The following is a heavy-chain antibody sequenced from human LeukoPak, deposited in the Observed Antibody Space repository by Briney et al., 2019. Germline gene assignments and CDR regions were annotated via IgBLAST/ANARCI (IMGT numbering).Heavy chain of an antibody. Sequence: ASVKVSCKASGYTFTSYGISWVRQAPGKGLEWMGGFDPEDGETIYAQKFQGRVTMTEDTSTDTAYMELSSLRSEDTAVYYCATPHRKGVIVGATYFDYWGQGTLVTVSS. CDR3: ATPHRKGVIVGATYFDY. V-gene: IGHV1-24*01. CDR2: FDPEDGET. D-gene: IGHD1-26*01. CDR1: GYTFTSYG. J-gene: IGHJ4*02.